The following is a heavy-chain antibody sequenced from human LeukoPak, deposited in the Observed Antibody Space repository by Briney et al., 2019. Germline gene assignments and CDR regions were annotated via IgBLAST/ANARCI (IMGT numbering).Heavy chain of an antibody. V-gene: IGHV4-59*01. CDR2: IYYSGGT. Sequence: SETLSLTCTVSGGSISSYYWSWIRQPPGKGLEWIGYIYYSGGTNYNPSLKSRVTISVDTSKNQFSLKLSSVTAADTAVYYCAGEVEDSTRGGNYFDYWGQGTLVTVSS. CDR1: GGSISSYY. J-gene: IGHJ4*02. CDR3: AGEVEDSTRGGNYFDY. D-gene: IGHD2/OR15-2a*01.